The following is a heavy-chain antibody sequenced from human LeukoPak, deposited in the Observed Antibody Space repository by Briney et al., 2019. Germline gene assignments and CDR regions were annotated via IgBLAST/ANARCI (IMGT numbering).Heavy chain of an antibody. D-gene: IGHD1-7*01. CDR3: ARRRYNWNLNAFDI. V-gene: IGHV5-51*01. Sequence: KISCKGSGYSFTSYWSGWVRQMPGKGLEWMGIIYPGDSDTRYSPSFQGQVTISADKSISTAYLQWSSLKASDTAMYYCARRRYNWNLNAFDIWGQGTMVTVSS. CDR2: IYPGDSDT. J-gene: IGHJ3*02. CDR1: GYSFTSYW.